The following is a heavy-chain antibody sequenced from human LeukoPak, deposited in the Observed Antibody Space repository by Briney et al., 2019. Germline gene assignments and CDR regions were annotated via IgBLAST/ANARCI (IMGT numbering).Heavy chain of an antibody. CDR3: ATKQWLVRGWFDP. CDR2: VSDSGGST. J-gene: IGHJ5*02. D-gene: IGHD6-19*01. V-gene: IGHV3-23*01. CDR1: GFTFSSYA. Sequence: GGSLRLSCAASGFTFSSYAMSWVRQAPGKGLEWVSAVSDSGGSTYYADSVKGRFTISRDNSKNTLYLQMNSLTAEDTAVYYCATKQWLVRGWFDPWGQGTLVTVSS.